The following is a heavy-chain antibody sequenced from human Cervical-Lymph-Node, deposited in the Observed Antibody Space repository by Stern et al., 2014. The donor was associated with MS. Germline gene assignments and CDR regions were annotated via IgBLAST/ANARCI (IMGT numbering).Heavy chain of an antibody. D-gene: IGHD5-24*01. CDR1: GGSFNNHA. J-gene: IGHJ2*01. CDR3: AKGRGNYWFFDL. CDR2: IIPIFGSP. Sequence: QVKLVQSGGEVKKPGSSVKVSCMASGGSFNNHAVSWVRQAPGKGLEWMGGIIPIFGSPVYAQKFQGRVTITADESTSTVYMEFSSLRSEDTAMYYCAKGRGNYWFFDLWGRGTLVIVSS. V-gene: IGHV1-69*01.